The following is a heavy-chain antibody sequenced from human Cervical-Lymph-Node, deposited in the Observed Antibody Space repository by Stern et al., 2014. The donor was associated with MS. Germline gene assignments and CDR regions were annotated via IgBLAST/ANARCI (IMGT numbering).Heavy chain of an antibody. CDR1: GFTFSTYG. CDR2: IYNDGTKK. Sequence: VQLVESGGGVVQPGRSLRLSCAGSGFTFSTYGMHLVRQAPGKGLAWVALIYNDGTKKYYVVLVKGRFTISRDNAKNTMYVQMNSLRDEDTSVYYCAKDRGSGWSLDYWGQGTLVTVSS. V-gene: IGHV3-30*18. CDR3: AKDRGSGWSLDY. J-gene: IGHJ4*02. D-gene: IGHD6-19*01.